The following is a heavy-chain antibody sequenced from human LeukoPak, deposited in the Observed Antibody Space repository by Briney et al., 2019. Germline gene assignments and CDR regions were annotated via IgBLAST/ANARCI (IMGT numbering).Heavy chain of an antibody. J-gene: IGHJ4*02. CDR1: RFNLSSYG. V-gene: IGHV3-48*02. D-gene: IGHD4-17*01. Sequence: PGRSLRLSCAASRFNLSSYGMHWVRQAPGKGLEWVSYTSGSGTTIYYADSVKGRFTISRDNANNSLYLQMNSLRDEDTAAYYCARVFYGDFGFDYWGQGTLVTVSS. CDR3: ARVFYGDFGFDY. CDR2: TSGSGTTI.